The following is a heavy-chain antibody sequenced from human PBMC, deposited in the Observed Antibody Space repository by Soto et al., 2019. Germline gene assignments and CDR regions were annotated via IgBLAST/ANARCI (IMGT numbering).Heavy chain of an antibody. D-gene: IGHD3-22*01. V-gene: IGHV4-31*03. CDR1: GGSISSGGYY. Sequence: QVQLQESGPGLVKPSQTLSLTCTVSGGSISSGGYYWSWIRQHPGTGLGWIGYIYYSGSTYYNPSLKSRVTISVDTSKNQFALKLSSVTAADTAVDYCAIQGGYYDYYFAYWVQGTLVTVST. CDR2: IYYSGST. J-gene: IGHJ4*02. CDR3: AIQGGYYDYYFAY.